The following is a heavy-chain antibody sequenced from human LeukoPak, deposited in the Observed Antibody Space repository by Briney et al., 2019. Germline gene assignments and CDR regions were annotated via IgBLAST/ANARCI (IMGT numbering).Heavy chain of an antibody. V-gene: IGHV3-30-3*01. D-gene: IGHD3-22*01. CDR3: ARESDSSGYDGAFDI. CDR2: ISYDGGNK. CDR1: GFTFSSYA. Sequence: GGSLRLSCAASGFTFSSYAMHWVRQAPGKGLEWVAVISYDGGNKYYADSVKGRFTISRDNSKNTLYLQMNSLRAEDTAVYYCARESDSSGYDGAFDIWGQGTMVTVSS. J-gene: IGHJ3*02.